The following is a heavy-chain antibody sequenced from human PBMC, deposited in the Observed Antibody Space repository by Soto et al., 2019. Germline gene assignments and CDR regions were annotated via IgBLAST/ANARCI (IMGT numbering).Heavy chain of an antibody. CDR1: GKTLNELS. D-gene: IGHD2-2*01. V-gene: IGHV1-24*01. CDR3: ATDEQYATSDAFDV. CDR2: PDLEEGAT. J-gene: IGHJ3*01. Sequence: VQLEQLGAEVKKPGASVRVSCKAFGKTLNELSMHWVRQGPGKGLEWMGGPDLEEGATVYAQKFQGRVTVTEDKSTDTAYLELSSLTSEDTAVYYCATDEQYATSDAFDVWGPGTLVIVSS.